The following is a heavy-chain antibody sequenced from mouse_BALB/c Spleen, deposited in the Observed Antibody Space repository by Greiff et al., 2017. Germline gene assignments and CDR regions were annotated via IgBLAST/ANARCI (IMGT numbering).Heavy chain of an antibody. J-gene: IGHJ3*01. Sequence: DVKLVESGGGLVQPGGSLKLSCAASGFTFSSYGMSWVRQTPDKRLELVATINSNGGSTYYPDSVKGRFTISRDNAKNTLYLQMSSLKSEDTAMYYCAREGDYRYDGAYWGQGTLVTVSA. CDR3: AREGDYRYDGAY. D-gene: IGHD2-14*01. CDR1: GFTFSSYG. CDR2: INSNGGST. V-gene: IGHV5-6-3*01.